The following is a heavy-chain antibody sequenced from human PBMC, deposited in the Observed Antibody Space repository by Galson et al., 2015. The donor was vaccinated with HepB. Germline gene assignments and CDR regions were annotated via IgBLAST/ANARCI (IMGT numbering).Heavy chain of an antibody. V-gene: IGHV1-69*13. CDR2: IIPIFGTA. CDR3: ASRYSSSWYSGYYYGMDV. J-gene: IGHJ6*02. CDR1: GGTFSSYA. D-gene: IGHD6-13*01. Sequence: SVKVSCKASGGTFSSYAISWVRQAPGQGLEWMGGIIPIFGTANYAQKFQGRVTITADESTSTAYMELSSLRSEDTAVYYCASRYSSSWYSGYYYGMDVWGQGTTVTVSS.